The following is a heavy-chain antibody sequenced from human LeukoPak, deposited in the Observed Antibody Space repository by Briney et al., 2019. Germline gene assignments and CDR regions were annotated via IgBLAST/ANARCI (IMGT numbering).Heavy chain of an antibody. CDR3: ATAARDYYYYMDV. CDR1: GFTFSNYA. Sequence: PGGSLRLSCAASGFTFSNYAMHWVRQAPGKGLEWVAVMSYDGSNKYYADSVKGRFTISRDIPKNTLYLQMNSLRAEDTAVYYCATAARDYYYYMDVWGKGTTVTVSS. V-gene: IGHV3-30*01. J-gene: IGHJ6*03. CDR2: MSYDGSNK. D-gene: IGHD6-13*01.